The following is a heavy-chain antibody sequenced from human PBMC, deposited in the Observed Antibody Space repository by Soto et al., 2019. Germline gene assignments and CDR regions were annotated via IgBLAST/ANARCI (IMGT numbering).Heavy chain of an antibody. V-gene: IGHV3-23*01. CDR2: ISGSGGST. CDR1: GFTFSIFA. CDR3: AKEVSLGSTVDLGY. Sequence: GGSLSLSCAASGFTFSIFAMSWVRQSPGKGLEWVSTISGSGGSTYYADAVKGRFTISRDNSMGTLYLQMKSLRVEDTAIYYCAKEVSLGSTVDLGYWGQGALVTVSS. D-gene: IGHD7-27*01. J-gene: IGHJ4*02.